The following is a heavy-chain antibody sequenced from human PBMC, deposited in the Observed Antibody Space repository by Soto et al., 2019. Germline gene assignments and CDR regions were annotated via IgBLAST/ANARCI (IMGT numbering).Heavy chain of an antibody. CDR2: VYYNENT. D-gene: IGHD5-18*01. V-gene: IGHV4-39*07. CDR3: ARGGGYSYGYFYYFDY. CDR1: GASINNFAYY. J-gene: IGHJ4*02. Sequence: SETLSLTCSVSGASINNFAYYWGWIRQPPGKGLEWIGTVYYNENTYYNPSLKSRVAISVDTAKNQFSLNLRSVTAADTAVYYCARGGGYSYGYFYYFDYWGQGTLVTVSS.